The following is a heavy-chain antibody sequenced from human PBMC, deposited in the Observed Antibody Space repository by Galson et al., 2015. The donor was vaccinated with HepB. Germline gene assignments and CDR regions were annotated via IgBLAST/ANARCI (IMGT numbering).Heavy chain of an antibody. D-gene: IGHD3-22*01. CDR3: AKPWYYYDYAFDI. J-gene: IGHJ3*02. CDR2: ISGSGGST. CDR1: GFTFSSYA. V-gene: IGHV3-23*01. Sequence: SLRLSCAASGFTFSSYAMSWVRQAPGKGLEWVSAISGSGGSTYYADSVKGRFTISRDNSKNTLYLQMNSLRAEDTAVYYCAKPWYYYDYAFDIWGQGTMVTVSS.